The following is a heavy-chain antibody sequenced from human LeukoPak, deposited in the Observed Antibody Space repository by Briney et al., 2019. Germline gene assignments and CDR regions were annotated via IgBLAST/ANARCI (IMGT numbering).Heavy chain of an antibody. CDR3: AKDYY. V-gene: IGHV3-43*02. J-gene: IGHJ4*02. CDR2: ISADGGTT. CDR1: GFTFDDYP. Sequence: PGGSLRLSCAASGFTFDDYPMHWVHQLPGKSLEWVSLISADGGTTYYADSFKGRFTISRDNSRNSLFLQMNSLRTEDTALYYCAKDYYWGQGTLVTVSS.